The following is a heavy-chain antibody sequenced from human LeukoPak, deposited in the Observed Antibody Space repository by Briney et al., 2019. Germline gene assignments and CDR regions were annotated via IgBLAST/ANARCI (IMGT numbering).Heavy chain of an antibody. J-gene: IGHJ5*01. Sequence: ASVKVSCKASGYSFTSYGISWVRQAPGQGLEWMGWISAYSGNTNYADNLQGRLTMTTDTSTSTAHMELRSLRSDDPAVYYCVRVAMIRGVVFKNWFDSWGQGSLVTVSS. D-gene: IGHD3-10*01. V-gene: IGHV1-18*01. CDR1: GYSFTSYG. CDR3: VRVAMIRGVVFKNWFDS. CDR2: ISAYSGNT.